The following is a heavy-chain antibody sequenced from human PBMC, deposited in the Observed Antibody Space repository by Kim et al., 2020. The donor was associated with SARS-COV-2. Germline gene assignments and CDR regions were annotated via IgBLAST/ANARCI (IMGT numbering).Heavy chain of an antibody. Sequence: GSLRLSCAASGFTVSSYVMSWVRQTPGKGLEWVSLIYPDGYPYYAESVKGRFTISRDTSESTLYLQMNSLRADDTAVYYCGRLDFGDDYWGQGTLVTVSS. CDR2: IYPDGYP. V-gene: IGHV3-53*01. D-gene: IGHD4-17*01. CDR1: GFTVSSYV. CDR3: GRLDFGDDY. J-gene: IGHJ4*02.